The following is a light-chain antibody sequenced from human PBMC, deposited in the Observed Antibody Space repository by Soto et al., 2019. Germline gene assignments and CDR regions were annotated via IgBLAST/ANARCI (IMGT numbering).Light chain of an antibody. V-gene: IGLV2-14*01. CDR1: SSDVGGYNY. CDR2: EVN. CDR3: TSYGGRDNLI. J-gene: IGLJ2*01. Sequence: QSVLTQPASVSGSPGQSITISCTGTSSDVGGYNYVSWYQQYPGKAPKLIVYEVNNRPSGVSGRFSGSKSGNTASLTVSGLQAEDEADYYCTSYGGRDNLIFGGGTKLTVL.